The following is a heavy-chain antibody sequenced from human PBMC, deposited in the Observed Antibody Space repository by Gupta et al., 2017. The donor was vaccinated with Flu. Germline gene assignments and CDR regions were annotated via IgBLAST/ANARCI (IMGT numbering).Heavy chain of an antibody. J-gene: IGHJ2*01. Sequence: EVRLVQSGGGSVQPGGSLHLSCAPSGLTFRYSAMHWVRPASGKGLEWIGRIRSKANNYATEYIASVEGRFTISRDDSTYTTYLHMSSLKTEDTAVYYCAHLPTATGNLDHWGRGTLVIVSS. D-gene: IGHD5-12*01. CDR3: AHLPTATGNLDH. V-gene: IGHV3-73*02. CDR2: IRSKANNYAT. CDR1: GLTFRYSA.